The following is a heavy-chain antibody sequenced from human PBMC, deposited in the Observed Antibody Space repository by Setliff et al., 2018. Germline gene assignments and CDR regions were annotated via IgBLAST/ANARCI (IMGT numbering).Heavy chain of an antibody. D-gene: IGHD6-19*01. Sequence: GGSLRLSCAASGFTFSSYWMSWVRQAPGKGLEWVSAISGSGGTTYYTDSVKGRFTISRDNSKSSLFLQMNGLRAEDTAIYYCVKQDKSNDWYGFDYWGRGTLVTVSS. CDR1: GFTFSSYW. CDR2: ISGSGGTT. CDR3: VKQDKSNDWYGFDY. V-gene: IGHV3-23*01. J-gene: IGHJ4*02.